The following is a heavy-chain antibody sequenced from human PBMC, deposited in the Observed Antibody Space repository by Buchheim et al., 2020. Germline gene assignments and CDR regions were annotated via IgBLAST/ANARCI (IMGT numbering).Heavy chain of an antibody. V-gene: IGHV4-31*03. CDR1: GGSISSGGYY. J-gene: IGHJ4*02. CDR3: ARRVVPVPLTYYYDSSGYYYDAAGYFDY. D-gene: IGHD3-22*01. Sequence: QVQLQESGPGLVKPSQTLSLTCTVFGGSISSGGYYWSWIRQHPGKGLEWIGYIYYSGSTYYNPSLKSRVTISVDTSKNQFSLKLSSVTAADTAVYYCARRVVPVPLTYYYDSSGYYYDAAGYFDYWGQGTL. CDR2: IYYSGST.